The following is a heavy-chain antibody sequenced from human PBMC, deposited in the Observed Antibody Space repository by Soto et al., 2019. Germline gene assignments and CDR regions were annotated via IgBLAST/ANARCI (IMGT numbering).Heavy chain of an antibody. CDR1: GYTFTSYA. D-gene: IGHD6-13*01. V-gene: IGHV1-3*01. CDR3: ASSYSSSWYGYYGMDV. J-gene: IGHJ6*02. CDR2: INAGNGNT. Sequence: GASVKVSCKASGYTFTSYAMHWVRQAPGQRLEWMGWINAGNGNTKYSQKFQGRVTITADKSTSTAYMELSSLRSEDTAVYYCASSYSSSWYGYYGMDVWGQGTTVTVSS.